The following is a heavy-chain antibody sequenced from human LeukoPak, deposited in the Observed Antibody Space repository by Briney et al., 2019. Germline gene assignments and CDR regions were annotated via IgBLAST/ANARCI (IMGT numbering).Heavy chain of an antibody. D-gene: IGHD5/OR15-5a*01. CDR3: ARGVEY. Sequence: ETLSLTCTVYGGSFSGYYWSWIRQPPGKGLECVSVIYSGGSTYYADSVKGRFTISRDNSKNTLYLQMNSLRAEDTAVYYCARGVEYWGQGTLVTVSS. CDR1: GGSFSGYY. V-gene: IGHV3-66*01. CDR2: IYSGGST. J-gene: IGHJ4*02.